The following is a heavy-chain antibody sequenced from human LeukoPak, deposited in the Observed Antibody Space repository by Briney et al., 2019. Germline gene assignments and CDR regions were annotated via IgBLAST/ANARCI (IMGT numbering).Heavy chain of an antibody. Sequence: SETLSLTCTVSGGSISSGGYYWSWIRQHPGKGLEWIGYIYYSGSTYYNPSLKSRVTISVDTSKNQFSLKLSSVTAADTAVYYCARAGSYGVPTIDYWGQGTLVTVSS. CDR2: IYYSGST. D-gene: IGHD4-17*01. V-gene: IGHV4-31*03. CDR1: GGSISSGGYY. CDR3: ARAGSYGVPTIDY. J-gene: IGHJ4*02.